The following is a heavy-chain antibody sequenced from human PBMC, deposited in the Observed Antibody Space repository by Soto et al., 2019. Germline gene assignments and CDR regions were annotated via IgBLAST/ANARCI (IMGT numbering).Heavy chain of an antibody. J-gene: IGHJ6*02. V-gene: IGHV4-59*01. CDR1: GGSISSYY. CDR2: IYYTGST. D-gene: IGHD3-10*01. Sequence: SETLSLTCTVSGGSISSYYWSWIRQPPGKGLEWIGYIYYTGSTNYNPSLKSRVTISVDTSKNQFSLKVTSVTAADTAVYYCARSVGTGGNYYYRMDVWGQGTTVTVSS. CDR3: ARSVGTGGNYYYRMDV.